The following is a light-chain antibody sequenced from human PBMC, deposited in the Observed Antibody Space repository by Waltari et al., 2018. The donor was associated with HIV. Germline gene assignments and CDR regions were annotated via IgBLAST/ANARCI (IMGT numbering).Light chain of an antibody. Sequence: DIPLTQSPSTVLASGGALITITCRASQTVYYRLSWYQQRPGKAPKLLIYKASTLESGVPPRFSGSGSGTEFTLTINGLQSDDFATYYCQQYYSYSTFGPGTKVDIK. V-gene: IGKV1-5*03. CDR1: QTVYYR. J-gene: IGKJ3*01. CDR3: QQYYSYST. CDR2: KAS.